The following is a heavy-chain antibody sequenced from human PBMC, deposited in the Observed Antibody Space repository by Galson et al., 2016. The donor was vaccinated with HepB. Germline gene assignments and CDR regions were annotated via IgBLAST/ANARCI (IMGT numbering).Heavy chain of an antibody. V-gene: IGHV4-34*01. CDR3: ARGHLWTSWVFDY. D-gene: IGHD3-3*02. J-gene: IGHJ4*02. Sequence: SETLSPTCAVYGESFSGYYWIWIRQHPGKGLEWNGEINHSGYPNSNPPLKSRVTIPVDTSRKQFSLKLTSVTATDTAIYYRARGHLWTSWVFDYWGQGTLVTVSS. CDR2: INHSGYP. CDR1: GESFSGYY.